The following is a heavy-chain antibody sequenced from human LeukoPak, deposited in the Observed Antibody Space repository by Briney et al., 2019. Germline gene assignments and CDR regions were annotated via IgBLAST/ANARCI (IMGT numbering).Heavy chain of an antibody. CDR1: GFTFSGYG. CDR3: AKDSIYDILTDYFDY. D-gene: IGHD3-9*01. Sequence: PGGSLRLSCAASGFTFSGYGMHWVRQAPGKGLEWVAFIRYDGSNKYYADSVKGRFTISRDNSKNTLYLQMNSLRAEDTAVYYCAKDSIYDILTDYFDYWGQGTLVTVSS. CDR2: IRYDGSNK. J-gene: IGHJ4*02. V-gene: IGHV3-30*02.